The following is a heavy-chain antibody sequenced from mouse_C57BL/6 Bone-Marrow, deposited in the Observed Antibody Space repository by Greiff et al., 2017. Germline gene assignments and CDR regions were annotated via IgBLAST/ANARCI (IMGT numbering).Heavy chain of an antibody. CDR1: GYTFTSYW. Sequence: VQLQQPGAELVKPGASVKLSCKASGYTFTSYWMQWVKQRPGQGLEWIGEIDPSDIYTNYNQKFKGKATLPVDTSSSTAYMQLGSLPPAHSAADYCARPPYYYGSSGFAYWGQGTLVTVSA. D-gene: IGHD1-1*01. V-gene: IGHV1-50*01. CDR2: IDPSDIYT. CDR3: ARPPYYYGSSGFAY. J-gene: IGHJ3*01.